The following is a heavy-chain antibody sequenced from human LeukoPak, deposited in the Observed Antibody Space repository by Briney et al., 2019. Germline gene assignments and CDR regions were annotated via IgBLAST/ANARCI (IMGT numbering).Heavy chain of an antibody. J-gene: IGHJ6*02. CDR3: ARSDWGAVTAIPVGYYYGMDV. D-gene: IGHD2-21*02. Sequence: PGRSLRLSCAASGFTFSSYAMHWVRQAPGKGLEWVAVISYDGSNKYYADSVKGRFTISRDNSKNTLYLQMNSLRAEDTAVYYCARSDWGAVTAIPVGYYYGMDVWGQGTTVTVSS. CDR1: GFTFSSYA. CDR2: ISYDGSNK. V-gene: IGHV3-30*04.